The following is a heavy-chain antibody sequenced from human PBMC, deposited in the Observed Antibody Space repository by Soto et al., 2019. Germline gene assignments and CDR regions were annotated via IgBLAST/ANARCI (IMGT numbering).Heavy chain of an antibody. V-gene: IGHV3-23*01. CDR3: AKGDYGGNSPYWYFDL. Sequence: EVQLLESGGDFVQPGGSLRLSCAVSGVTFNKYAMSWVRLPPGKGPEWVSAITGSGGLAYYADSVKGRFSISRDNSKNCLFLQMNRLKDEDSATYYCAKGDYGGNSPYWYFDLWGRGTLVIVSS. CDR1: GVTFNKYA. J-gene: IGHJ2*01. D-gene: IGHD2-21*02. CDR2: ITGSGGLA.